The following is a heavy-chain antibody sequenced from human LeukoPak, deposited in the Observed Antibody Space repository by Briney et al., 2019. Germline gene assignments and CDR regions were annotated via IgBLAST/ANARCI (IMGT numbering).Heavy chain of an antibody. CDR3: ARDLRRIAAAGRRENWFDP. J-gene: IGHJ5*02. CDR1: GGSITNYY. Sequence: PSETLSLTCTVSGGSITNYYWTWIRQPAEKGLEWIGRVHSSGTTNYNPSLKSRVTMSLDTSKNQFSLKLSSVTAADTAVYYCARDLRRIAAAGRRENWFDPWGQGTLVTVSS. CDR2: VHSSGTT. D-gene: IGHD6-13*01. V-gene: IGHV4-4*07.